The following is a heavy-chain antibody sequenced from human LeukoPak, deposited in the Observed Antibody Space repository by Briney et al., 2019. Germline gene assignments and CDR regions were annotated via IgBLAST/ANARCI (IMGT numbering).Heavy chain of an antibody. CDR2: ISGSGGRA. CDR1: GFTFSSYA. D-gene: IGHD3-10*01. J-gene: IGHJ6*02. Sequence: GGSLRLSCAASGFTFSSYAMSWVRQAPGKGLEGVSGISGSGGRAYYADSVKGRFTISRDNSKNTLYLQMNSLRAEDTAVYYCAKKGESLDYYYMDVWGQGTTVTVSS. CDR3: AKKGESLDYYYMDV. V-gene: IGHV3-23*01.